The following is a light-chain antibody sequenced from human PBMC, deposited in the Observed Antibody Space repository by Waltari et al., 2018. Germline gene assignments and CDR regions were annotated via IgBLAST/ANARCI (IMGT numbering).Light chain of an antibody. CDR2: ELS. V-gene: IGKV2D-29*01. CDR1: PSLLHSDGKTY. Sequence: DIAMTQTSNPLYVTPGQPASITRKSSPSLLHSDGKTYLYLYLQRPGQPPHLLMYELSNRFSGVPDRFSGSGSGTDFTLKISRVEAEDVGVYYCMQSIQLPQTFGQGTKVEIK. J-gene: IGKJ1*01. CDR3: MQSIQLPQT.